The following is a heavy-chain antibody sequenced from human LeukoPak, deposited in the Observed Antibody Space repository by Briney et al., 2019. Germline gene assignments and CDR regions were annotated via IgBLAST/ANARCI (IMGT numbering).Heavy chain of an antibody. D-gene: IGHD3-3*01. CDR1: GYTFTGYY. J-gene: IGHJ4*02. V-gene: IGHV1-2*06. Sequence: ASVKVSCKASGYTFTGYYMHWVRQAPGQGLEWMGRINPNSGGTNYAQKFQGRVTMTRDTSISTAYMELSRLRSDDTAVYYCARLRFLEWFPFDYWGQGTLSPSPQ. CDR2: INPNSGGT. CDR3: ARLRFLEWFPFDY.